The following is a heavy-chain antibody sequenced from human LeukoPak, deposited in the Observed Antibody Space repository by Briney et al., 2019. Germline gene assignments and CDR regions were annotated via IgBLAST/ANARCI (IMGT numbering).Heavy chain of an antibody. CDR1: GGAFSSYA. V-gene: IGHV1-69*01. J-gene: IGHJ4*02. Sequence: SVKVSCKASGGAFSSYAISWERQAPGQGLEWMGGIIPIFGTANYAQKFQGRVTITADESTSTAYMELSSLRSEDTAVYYCHVDYGDYEGFDYWGQGTLVTVSS. D-gene: IGHD4-17*01. CDR3: HVDYGDYEGFDY. CDR2: IIPIFGTA.